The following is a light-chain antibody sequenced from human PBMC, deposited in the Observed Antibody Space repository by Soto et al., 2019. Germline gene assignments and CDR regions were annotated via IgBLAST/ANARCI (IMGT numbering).Light chain of an antibody. CDR1: SSDVGGYNY. V-gene: IGLV2-8*01. Sequence: QSALTRPPSAPGSLGQSVTISCTGTSSDVGGYNYVSWHQQHPGKAPKVMIYEVTKRPPGVPDRFSGSKSGNTASLTVSGLQAEDEADYYCSSFAGGGNPVLLGGGTKLTVL. CDR2: EVT. J-gene: IGLJ2*01. CDR3: SSFAGGGNPVL.